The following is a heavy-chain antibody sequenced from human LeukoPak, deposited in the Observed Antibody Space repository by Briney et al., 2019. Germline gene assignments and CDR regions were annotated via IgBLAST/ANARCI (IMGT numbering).Heavy chain of an antibody. CDR2: IYYSGST. V-gene: IGHV4-39*01. CDR3: ARHGGTMIVDSYFDY. D-gene: IGHD3-22*01. CDR1: GGSISSSSYY. Sequence: SETLSLTCTVSGGSISSSSYYWGWIRQPPGTGLEWIGSIYYSGSTYYNPSLKSRVTISVDTSKNQFSLKLSSVTAADTAVYYCARHGGTMIVDSYFDYWGQGTLVTVSS. J-gene: IGHJ4*02.